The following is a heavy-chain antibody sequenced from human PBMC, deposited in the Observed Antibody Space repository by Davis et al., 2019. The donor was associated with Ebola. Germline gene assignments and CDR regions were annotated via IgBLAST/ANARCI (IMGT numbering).Heavy chain of an antibody. V-gene: IGHV3-48*01. CDR3: ARVRDGMDV. CDR2: ISSSSSTI. J-gene: IGHJ6*04. CDR1: GFTFSTYT. Sequence: GESLKISCAASGFTFSTYTMNWVRQAPGKGLEWVSYISSSSSTIYYADSVKGRFTISRDNARNSLYLQMNSLRAEDTAVYYCARVRDGMDVWGKGTTVTVSS.